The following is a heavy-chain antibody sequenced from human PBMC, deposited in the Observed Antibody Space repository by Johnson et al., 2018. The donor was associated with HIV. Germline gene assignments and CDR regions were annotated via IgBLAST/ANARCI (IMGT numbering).Heavy chain of an antibody. D-gene: IGHD6-19*01. CDR1: GFTFSSYA. CDR3: ARDGWGSRGWDDAFDI. Sequence: VQLVESGGGVVRPGGSLRLSCAASGFTFSSYAMHWVRQAPGKGLEWVAVISYDGSNKYYTDSVTGRFTISRDNSKNTLFLQMNSLRAEDTAVYYCARDGWGSRGWDDAFDIWGQGTMVTVSS. CDR2: ISYDGSNK. J-gene: IGHJ3*02. V-gene: IGHV3-30*14.